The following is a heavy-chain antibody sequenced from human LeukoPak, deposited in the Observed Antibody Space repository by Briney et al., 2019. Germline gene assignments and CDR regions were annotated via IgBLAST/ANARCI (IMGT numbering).Heavy chain of an antibody. Sequence: GGSLRLSCAASGFTFNNHWMHWVRQVPGKGLVWVAFIRYDGSNKYYADSVKGRFTISRDNSKNTLYLQMNSLRAEDTAVYYCAKSDTAMVMGGYFQHWGQGTLVTVSS. CDR3: AKSDTAMVMGGYFQH. J-gene: IGHJ1*01. CDR2: IRYDGSNK. D-gene: IGHD5-18*01. V-gene: IGHV3-30*02. CDR1: GFTFNNHW.